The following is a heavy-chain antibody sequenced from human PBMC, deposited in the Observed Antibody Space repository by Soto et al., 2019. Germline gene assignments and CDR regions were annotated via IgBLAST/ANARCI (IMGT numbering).Heavy chain of an antibody. J-gene: IGHJ5*02. V-gene: IGHV1-69*06. CDR1: GGTFGSDA. CDR2: IIPIFGTT. D-gene: IGHD3-22*01. CDR3: ARDRTDSGYYTNWLDP. Sequence: SVKVSCQASGGTFGSDAITWVRQAPGQGLEWVGRIIPIFGTTNYAQNLQGRVAISADKSTLTSYMELHSLTSDDTALYYCARDRTDSGYYTNWLDPWGQGTQVTVSS.